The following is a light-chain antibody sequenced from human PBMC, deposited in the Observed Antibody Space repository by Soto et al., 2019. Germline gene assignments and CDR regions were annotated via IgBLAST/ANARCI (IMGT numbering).Light chain of an antibody. CDR3: QQLTSYPST. Sequence: DLQLTQSPSFLSASVGDRVTITCRASQGIASYLAWYQQKPGKAPKLLIYTASTFQSGVPSRFSGSGSGTEFTLTISSLQPEDFATYYCQQLTSYPSTFGGGTKVEIK. CDR2: TAS. J-gene: IGKJ4*01. CDR1: QGIASY. V-gene: IGKV1-9*01.